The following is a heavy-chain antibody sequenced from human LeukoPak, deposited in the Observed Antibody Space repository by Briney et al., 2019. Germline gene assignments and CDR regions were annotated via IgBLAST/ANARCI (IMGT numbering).Heavy chain of an antibody. CDR3: ARDRNYYDSSGYS. Sequence: ASVKVSCKASGGTFSSYAISWVRQAPGQGLEWMGGIIPIFGTANYAQKFQGRVTITTDESTSTAYMELSSLRSDDTAVYYCARDRNYYDSSGYSWGQGTLVTVSS. CDR2: IIPIFGTA. CDR1: GGTFSSYA. V-gene: IGHV1-69*05. D-gene: IGHD3-22*01. J-gene: IGHJ4*02.